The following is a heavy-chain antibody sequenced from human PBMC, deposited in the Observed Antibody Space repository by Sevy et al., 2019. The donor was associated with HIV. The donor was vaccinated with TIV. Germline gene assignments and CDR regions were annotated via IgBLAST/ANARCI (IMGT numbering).Heavy chain of an antibody. Sequence: ASVKVSCKVSGYTLTELSMHWVRQAPGKGLEWMGGFDPEDGETIYAQKFQGRVTMTEDTSTDTAYMELSSLRSEDTALYYCATSHVLRFLEWSDYYGMDVWGQGTTVTVSS. J-gene: IGHJ6*02. CDR3: ATSHVLRFLEWSDYYGMDV. V-gene: IGHV1-24*01. CDR2: FDPEDGET. CDR1: GYTLTELS. D-gene: IGHD3-3*01.